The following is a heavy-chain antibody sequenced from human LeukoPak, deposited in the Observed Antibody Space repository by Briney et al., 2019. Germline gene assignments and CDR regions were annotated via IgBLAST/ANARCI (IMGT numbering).Heavy chain of an antibody. V-gene: IGHV4-59*02. D-gene: IGHD3-10*01. Sequence: SETLSLTCTVSGGSVSGYYWSWIRQPPGKGLEWIGCIYYSGSTNYNPSLKSRVTISVDTSKNQFSLKLTSVTAADTALYYCARNIGWYFDLWGRGTLVTVSS. CDR1: GGSVSGYY. J-gene: IGHJ2*01. CDR3: ARNIGWYFDL. CDR2: IYYSGST.